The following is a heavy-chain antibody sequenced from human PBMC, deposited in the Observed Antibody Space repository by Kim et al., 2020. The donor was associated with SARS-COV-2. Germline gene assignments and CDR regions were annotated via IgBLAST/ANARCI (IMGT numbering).Heavy chain of an antibody. CDR3: AKVSGYSSPADY. V-gene: IGHV3-30*18. CDR2: ISYDGSNK. D-gene: IGHD6-13*01. Sequence: GGSLRLSCAASGYTFSSYGMHWVRQAPGKGLEWVAVISYDGSNKYYADSVKGRFTISRDNSKNTLYLQMNSLRAEDTAVYYCAKVSGYSSPADYWGQGTL. CDR1: GYTFSSYG. J-gene: IGHJ4*02.